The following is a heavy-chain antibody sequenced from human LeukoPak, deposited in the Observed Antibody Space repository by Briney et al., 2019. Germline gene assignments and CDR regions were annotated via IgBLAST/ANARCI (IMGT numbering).Heavy chain of an antibody. J-gene: IGHJ4*01. CDR2: MNPDSANT. D-gene: IGHD5-18*01. CDR1: GYTFTSYD. CDR3: ARGLRGYSYGYLTSFDY. Sequence: ASVKVSCKASGYTFTSYDINWVRQAPGQGLEWMGWMNPDSANTVYAQKFQGRVTMTGNTSISTAYMELSSLRSEDTAVYYCARGLRGYSYGYLTSFDYWGKEPWSPSPQ. V-gene: IGHV1-8*01.